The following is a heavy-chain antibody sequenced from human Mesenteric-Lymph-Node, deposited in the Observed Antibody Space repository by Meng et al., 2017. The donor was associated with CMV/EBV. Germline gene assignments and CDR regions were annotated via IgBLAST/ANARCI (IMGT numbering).Heavy chain of an antibody. Sequence: SETLSLTCTVSGDSISSGGYYWSWIRQHPGKGLEWIGYIYYSGSTYYNPSLKSRVTISVDTSKNQLSLKLRSVAAADTAVYYCARVDYYYYDVDVWGQGTTVTVSS. CDR3: ARVDYYYYDVDV. J-gene: IGHJ6*02. CDR2: IYYSGST. V-gene: IGHV4-31*03. CDR1: GDSISSGGYY.